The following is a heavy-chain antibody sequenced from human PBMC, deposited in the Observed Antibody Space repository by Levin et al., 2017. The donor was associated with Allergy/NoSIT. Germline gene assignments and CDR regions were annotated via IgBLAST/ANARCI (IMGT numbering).Heavy chain of an antibody. Sequence: ASVKVSCKASGYTFTGYYMHWVRQAPGQGLEWMGWINPNSGGTNYAQKFQGRVTMTRDTSISTAYMELSRLRSADTAVYYWSSRGFGEMGYFDYWGQGTLVTVSS. CDR1: GYTFTGYY. D-gene: IGHD3-10*01. CDR2: INPNSGGT. CDR3: SSRGFGEMGYFDY. J-gene: IGHJ4*02. V-gene: IGHV1-2*02.